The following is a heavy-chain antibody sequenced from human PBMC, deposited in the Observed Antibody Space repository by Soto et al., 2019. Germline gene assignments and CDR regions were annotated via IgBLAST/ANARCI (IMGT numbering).Heavy chain of an antibody. V-gene: IGHV4-39*01. CDR2: IYYSRET. CDR3: ARHGSF. D-gene: IGHD3-16*02. J-gene: IGHJ1*01. CDR1: GVSISGTSYY. Sequence: QLQLQESGPGLVKPSETLSLTCTVSGVSISGTSYYWGWIRQTPAKGLEWIGTIYYSRETFYNPYLKSRVTISIDTSKNHFSLNLTSVTAADTAIYYCARHGSFWGQGALVTVSS.